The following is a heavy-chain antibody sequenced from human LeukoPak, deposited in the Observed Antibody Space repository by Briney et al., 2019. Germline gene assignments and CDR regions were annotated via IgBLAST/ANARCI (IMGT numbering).Heavy chain of an antibody. V-gene: IGHV1-46*01. J-gene: IGHJ3*02. D-gene: IGHD2-2*01. CDR1: GYTFTSYY. CDR2: INPSGGST. CDR3: ARVGGGADIVVVPAHLGAFDI. Sequence: ASVKVSCKASGYTFTSYYMHWVRQAPGQGLEWMGIINPSGGSTSYAQKFQGRVTMTRDTSTSTVYMELSSLRSEDTAVYYCARVGGGADIVVVPAHLGAFDIWGQGTMVTASS.